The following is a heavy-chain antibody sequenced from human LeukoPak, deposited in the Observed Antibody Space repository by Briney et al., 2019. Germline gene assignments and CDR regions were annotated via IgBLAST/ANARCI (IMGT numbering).Heavy chain of an antibody. J-gene: IGHJ1*01. CDR2: IHYSGST. D-gene: IGHD6-6*01. Sequence: PSETLSLTCTVSGGSISSYYWSWIRQPPGKELEWIGYIHYSGSTNYNPSLKGRVTMSVDTSKNQFSLKLTSVTAADTAVYYCARGGAARLHFQNWGQGTLVTVSS. CDR1: GGSISSYY. V-gene: IGHV4-59*01. CDR3: ARGGAARLHFQN.